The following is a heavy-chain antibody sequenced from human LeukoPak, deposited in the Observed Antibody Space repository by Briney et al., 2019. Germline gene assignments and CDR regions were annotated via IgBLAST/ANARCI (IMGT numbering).Heavy chain of an antibody. V-gene: IGHV1-2*02. Sequence: ASVKVSCKASGYTFTGYYMHWVRQAPGQGLEWMGWINPNSGGTNYAQKFQGRVTMTRDTSISTAYMELSRLRSDDTAVYYCARGSSGYHYYFDYWGQGTLVIVSS. CDR2: INPNSGGT. CDR3: ARGSSGYHYYFDY. J-gene: IGHJ4*02. CDR1: GYTFTGYY. D-gene: IGHD3-22*01.